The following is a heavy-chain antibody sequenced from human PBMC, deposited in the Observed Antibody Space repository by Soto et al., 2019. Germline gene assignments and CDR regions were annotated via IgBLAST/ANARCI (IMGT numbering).Heavy chain of an antibody. CDR3: AILRARNDEAYQH. J-gene: IGHJ1*01. CDR2: INPIFGTS. V-gene: IGHV1-69*12. Sequence: QVQLVQSGAEVKKPGSSVKVSCKASGGTFSTYPISWVRQAPGQGLEWMGGINPIFGTSNYAQKLQGRVTITADESTTTAYMQLSSLRSDDTAVYYCAILRARNDEAYQHWGQGTLVTVSS. CDR1: GGTFSTYP. D-gene: IGHD1-1*01.